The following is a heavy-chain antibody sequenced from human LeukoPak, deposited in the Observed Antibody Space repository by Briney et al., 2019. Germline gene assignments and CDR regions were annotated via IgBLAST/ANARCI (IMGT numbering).Heavy chain of an antibody. V-gene: IGHV3-21*01. D-gene: IGHD2-21*01. CDR1: GFTFSSYS. CDR2: ISSSSSYI. J-gene: IGHJ4*02. Sequence: GGTLRLSCAASGFTFSSYSMNWVRQAPGKGLEWVSSISSSSSYIYYADSVKGRFTISRDNAKNSLYLQMNSLRAEDTAVYYCAPLAVRPTADYWGQGTLVTVSS. CDR3: APLAVRPTADY.